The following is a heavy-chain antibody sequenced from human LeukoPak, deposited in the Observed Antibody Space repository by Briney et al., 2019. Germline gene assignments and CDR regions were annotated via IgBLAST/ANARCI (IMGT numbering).Heavy chain of an antibody. CDR3: ARGLSSGWYSARGY. Sequence: ASVKVSCKASGYTFTSYDINWVRQATGQGLEWMGWMNPNSGNTGYAQKFQGRVTMTRNTSMSTAYMELSSLRSEDTAVYYCARGLSSGWYSARGYWGQGTLVTVSS. J-gene: IGHJ4*02. V-gene: IGHV1-8*01. D-gene: IGHD6-19*01. CDR2: MNPNSGNT. CDR1: GYTFTSYD.